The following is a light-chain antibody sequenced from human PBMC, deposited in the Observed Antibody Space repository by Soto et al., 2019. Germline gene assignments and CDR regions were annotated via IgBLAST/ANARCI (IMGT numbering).Light chain of an antibody. Sequence: EVVLTQSPDTLSLSPGDRATLSCRASQFVGSRFLAWYQQKPGQTPRLPIYGSSSRATGIPERFSGSGSGTDFTLTISRLEPEDFAVYHCQQFGSSSPITFGQGTRLVIK. J-gene: IGKJ5*01. CDR3: QQFGSSSPIT. CDR1: QFVGSRF. V-gene: IGKV3-20*01. CDR2: GSS.